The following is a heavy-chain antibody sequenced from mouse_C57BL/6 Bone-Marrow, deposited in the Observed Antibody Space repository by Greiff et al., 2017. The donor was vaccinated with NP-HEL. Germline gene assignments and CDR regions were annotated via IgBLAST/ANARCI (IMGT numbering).Heavy chain of an antibody. D-gene: IGHD2-1*01. V-gene: IGHV1-54*01. CDR2: INPGSGGT. Sequence: QVQLQQSGAELVRPGTSVKVSCKASGYAFTNYLLEWVKQRPGQGLEWIGVINPGSGGTNYNEKFKGKATLTADKSSSTAYMQLSSLTSEDSAVYFCASRGDYYGSYYFDYWGQGTTLTVSS. J-gene: IGHJ2*01. CDR1: GYAFTNYL. CDR3: ASRGDYYGSYYFDY.